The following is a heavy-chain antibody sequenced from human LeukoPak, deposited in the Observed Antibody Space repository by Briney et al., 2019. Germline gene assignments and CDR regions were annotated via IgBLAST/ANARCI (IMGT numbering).Heavy chain of an antibody. V-gene: IGHV3-23*01. D-gene: IGHD2-21*01. CDR2: INGRGDNT. Sequence: GGSLRLSCAASGVIISSYAMSWVRQAPGKGLEGVSAINGRGDNTYYADFVKARFTISRDNSKRKVYLKMKSVRTEDTAVDYRAQGRVCPRLKCFEPWGQGPLVSVSS. CDR1: GVIISSYA. J-gene: IGHJ5*02. CDR3: AQGRVCPRLKCFEP.